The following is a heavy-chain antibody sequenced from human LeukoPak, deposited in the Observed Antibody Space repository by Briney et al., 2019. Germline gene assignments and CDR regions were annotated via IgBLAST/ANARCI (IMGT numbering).Heavy chain of an antibody. J-gene: IGHJ4*02. D-gene: IGHD3-9*01. CDR3: ARDPRYLGYDILTGHGDDY. Sequence: GASVKVSCKASGYTFTSYAMNWVRQAPGQGLEWMGWINTNTGNPTYAQGFTGRFVFSLDTSVSTAYLQISSLKAEDTAVYYCARDPRYLGYDILTGHGDDYWGQVTLVTVSS. CDR2: INTNTGNP. V-gene: IGHV7-4-1*02. CDR1: GYTFTSYA.